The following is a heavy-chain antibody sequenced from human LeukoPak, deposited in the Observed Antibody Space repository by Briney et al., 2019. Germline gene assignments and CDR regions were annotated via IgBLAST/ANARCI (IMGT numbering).Heavy chain of an antibody. CDR1: GFTFSSYW. CDR3: ARHRWAPTIFGVAYGAFDI. V-gene: IGHV3-7*01. J-gene: IGHJ3*02. D-gene: IGHD3-3*01. CDR2: IRQDGSDK. Sequence: GGSLRLSCAASGFTFSSYWMSWVRQAPGKGLEWVANIRQDGSDKYYVDSVKGRFTISRDNAKNSLYLQMNSLRAEDTAVYYCARHRWAPTIFGVAYGAFDIWGQGTMVTVSS.